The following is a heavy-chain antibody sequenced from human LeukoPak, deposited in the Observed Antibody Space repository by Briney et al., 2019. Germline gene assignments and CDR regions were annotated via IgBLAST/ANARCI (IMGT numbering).Heavy chain of an antibody. V-gene: IGHV4-30-4*08. J-gene: IGHJ4*02. CDR1: GGSISSGDYY. CDR3: ASFFLDSSGPLPDY. Sequence: PSQTLSLTCTVSGGSISSGDYYWSWIRQPPGKSLEWIGYIYYSGSTYYNPSLKSRVTISVDTSKNQFSLKLSSVTAADTAVYYCASFFLDSSGPLPDYWGQGTLVTVSS. D-gene: IGHD3-22*01. CDR2: IYYSGST.